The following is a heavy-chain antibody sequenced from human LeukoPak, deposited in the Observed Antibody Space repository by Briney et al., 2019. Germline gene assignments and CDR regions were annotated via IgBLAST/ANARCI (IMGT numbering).Heavy chain of an antibody. J-gene: IGHJ6*03. CDR2: IYHSGST. Sequence: SETLSLTCAVSGYSISSGYYWGWIRQPPGKGLEWIGSIYHSGSTYYNPSLKSRVTISVDTSKNQFSLKLSSVTAAGTAVYYCARKEATYYMDVWGKGTTVTVSS. CDR3: ARKEATYYMDV. D-gene: IGHD5-12*01. CDR1: GYSISSGYY. V-gene: IGHV4-38-2*01.